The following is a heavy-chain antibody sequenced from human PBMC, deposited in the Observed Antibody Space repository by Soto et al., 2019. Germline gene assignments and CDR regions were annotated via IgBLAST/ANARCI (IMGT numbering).Heavy chain of an antibody. Sequence: QVQLQESGPGLVKPSETLSLTCTVSGGSISSYYWSWIRQPPGKGLEWIGYIYYSGSTNYNPSLRSRVTISVDTSKNQFSLKRGSVTAADTAVYYCARHVRRGYRYDDWFDPWGQGTLVTVSS. V-gene: IGHV4-59*08. CDR3: ARHVRRGYRYDDWFDP. J-gene: IGHJ5*02. D-gene: IGHD5-18*01. CDR2: IYYSGST. CDR1: GGSISSYY.